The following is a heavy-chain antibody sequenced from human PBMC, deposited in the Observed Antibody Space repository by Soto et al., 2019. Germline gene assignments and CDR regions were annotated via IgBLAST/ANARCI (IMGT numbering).Heavy chain of an antibody. J-gene: IGHJ4*02. CDR1: GYTHTFNTYA. D-gene: IGHD6-13*01. Sequence: EVQLLESGGGLVQPGGSLRLSCAGSGYTHTFNTYAMSWVRQAPGKGLEWVAGISPTGGSTYYADSVKGRFTISRDNSKDTLFLQMSSLRVEDAAVYFCAKVKRGIGPTIGGGVDSWGRGTLVTVSS. V-gene: IGHV3-23*01. CDR3: AKVKRGIGPTIGGGVDS. CDR2: ISPTGGST.